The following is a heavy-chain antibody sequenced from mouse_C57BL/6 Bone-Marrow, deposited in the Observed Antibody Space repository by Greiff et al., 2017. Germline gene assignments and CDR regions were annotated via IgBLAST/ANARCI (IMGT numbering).Heavy chain of an antibody. CDR3: ARSRDSQGHYFDY. Sequence: VQLQQSGAELARPGASVKLSCKASGYTFTSYGISWVKQRTGQGLEWIGEIYPRSGNTYYNEKFKGKDTLTADKSSSTAYMELRSLTSEDSAVDFCARSRDSQGHYFDYWGQGTTLTVSS. CDR1: GYTFTSYG. D-gene: IGHD3-3*01. CDR2: IYPRSGNT. V-gene: IGHV1-81*01. J-gene: IGHJ2*01.